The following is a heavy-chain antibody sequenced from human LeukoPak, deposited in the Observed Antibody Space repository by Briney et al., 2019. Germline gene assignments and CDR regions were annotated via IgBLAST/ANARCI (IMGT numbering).Heavy chain of an antibody. V-gene: IGHV4-39*07. CDR3: ARIRVVGPLGTGNTKNFDY. D-gene: IGHD1-14*01. Sequence: SETLSLTCTVSGGSISSSSYYWGWIRQPPGKGLEWIGSIYYSGSTYYNPSLKSRVTISVDTSKNQFSRKLSSVTTADPAVDFCARIRVVGPLGTGNTKNFDYWGQGTLVTVSS. J-gene: IGHJ4*02. CDR1: GGSISSSSYY. CDR2: IYYSGST.